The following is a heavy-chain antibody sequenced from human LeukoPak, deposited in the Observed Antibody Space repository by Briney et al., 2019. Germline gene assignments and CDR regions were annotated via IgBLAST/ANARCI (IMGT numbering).Heavy chain of an antibody. J-gene: IGHJ4*02. D-gene: IGHD4-17*01. CDR3: ARVSFTYGPLDS. Sequence: SETLSLTCNVSRGSISSGGHYWSWIRQRPGKGLEWMGYTYFTGSTYYNPSLQSRLIISADTSMAQFSLRLRSVTAADTAVYYCARVSFTYGPLDSWGPGILVTVSS. CDR2: TYFTGST. V-gene: IGHV4-31*03. CDR1: RGSISSGGHY.